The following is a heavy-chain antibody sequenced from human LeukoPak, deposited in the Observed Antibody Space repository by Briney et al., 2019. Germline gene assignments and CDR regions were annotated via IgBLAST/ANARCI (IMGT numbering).Heavy chain of an antibody. CDR3: VSSWGRYDSSGHLDY. D-gene: IGHD3-22*01. J-gene: IGHJ4*02. Sequence: PGGSLRLSCAASGFTFDDYAMHWVRQAPGKGLEWVSGISWNSGSIGYADSVKGRFTISRDNAKNSLYLQMNSLRAEDTALYYCVSSWGRYDSSGHLDYWGQGTLVTVSS. V-gene: IGHV3-9*01. CDR1: GFTFDDYA. CDR2: ISWNSGSI.